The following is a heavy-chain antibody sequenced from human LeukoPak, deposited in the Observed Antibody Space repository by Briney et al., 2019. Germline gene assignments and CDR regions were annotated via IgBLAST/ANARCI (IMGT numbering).Heavy chain of an antibody. D-gene: IGHD2-15*01. CDR3: ARASSGGRRIDY. CDR1: GYTFTSYY. CDR2: INPSGGST. Sequence: ASVKVSCKASGYTFTSYYMHWARQAPGQGLEWMGIINPSGGSTRYAQKFQGRVTMTRDTSTSTVYMELSSLRSEDTAVYYCARASSGGRRIDYWGQGTLITVSS. V-gene: IGHV1-46*01. J-gene: IGHJ4*02.